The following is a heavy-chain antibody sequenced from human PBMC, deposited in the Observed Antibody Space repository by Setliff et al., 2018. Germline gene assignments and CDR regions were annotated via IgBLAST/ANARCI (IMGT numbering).Heavy chain of an antibody. Sequence: KPSETLSLTCTVSGGSISSSSYYWGWIRQPPGKGLDWIGTVDHSGNTFYNPSLKSRVTISVDTSKNQFSLKLTSVSAADTAVYYCARRDSTGFYGYSFDFWGQGTLVTVSS. J-gene: IGHJ5*01. CDR1: GGSISSSSYY. CDR2: VDHSGNT. D-gene: IGHD3-22*01. V-gene: IGHV4-39*01. CDR3: ARRDSTGFYGYSFDF.